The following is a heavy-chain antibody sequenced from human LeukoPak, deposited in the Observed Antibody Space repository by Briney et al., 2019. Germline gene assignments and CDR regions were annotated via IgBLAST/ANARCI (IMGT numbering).Heavy chain of an antibody. CDR1: GYTFINYY. V-gene: IGHV1-46*04. D-gene: IGHD2-15*01. CDR3: ARAGGSYYYYGMDV. J-gene: IGHJ6*02. CDR2: IDPGSGGT. Sequence: ASVKVSCKASGYTFINYYMHWVRQPPGQGLEWMGIIDPGSGGTTYAQKLQGRVTMTRDTSTSTVYMELSSLRSEDTAVYYCARAGGSYYYYGMDVWGQGTTVTVSS.